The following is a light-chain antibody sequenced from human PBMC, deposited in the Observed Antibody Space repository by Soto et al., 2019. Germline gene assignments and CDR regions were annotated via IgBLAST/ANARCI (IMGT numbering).Light chain of an antibody. J-gene: IGKJ1*01. CDR2: GAS. Sequence: EIVMTQSPANLSVSPGESAMLSCRASEYVNNNLAWYQHKPGQAPRLLIFGASTRATDTPARFSGSGSGTEFTLTISSPQSADSAVYYCQQYIKWPPWTFGQGTKVEIK. CDR1: EYVNNN. V-gene: IGKV3-15*01. CDR3: QQYIKWPPWT.